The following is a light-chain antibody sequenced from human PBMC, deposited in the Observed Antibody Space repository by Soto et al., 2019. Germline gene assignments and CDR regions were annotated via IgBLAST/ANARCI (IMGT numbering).Light chain of an antibody. Sequence: ETVLTQSPGTLSLSPGERATLSCRASQSVWSSLLAWYQHKPGQTPRLLIYGASSRATGIPDRFSGSGSGTDFTLTISRLEPEDFAVYYCQQYVMPWTFGQGTKVEIK. CDR3: QQYVMPWT. J-gene: IGKJ1*01. CDR1: QSVWSSL. V-gene: IGKV3-20*01. CDR2: GAS.